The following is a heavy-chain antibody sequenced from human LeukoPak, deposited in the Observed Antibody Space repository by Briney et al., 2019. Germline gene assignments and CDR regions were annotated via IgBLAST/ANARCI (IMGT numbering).Heavy chain of an antibody. J-gene: IGHJ4*02. Sequence: GGSLRLSCTASGFSFSAYGMHWVRQAPGKGLEWVAVIWYDGSSQYYADSVKGRFTISRDNSKNTLFLQMNSLRAEDTAVYYCARDPTQYTTAWYSDYWGQGTLVTVPS. CDR2: IWYDGSSQ. CDR3: ARDPTQYTTAWYSDY. V-gene: IGHV3-33*01. CDR1: GFSFSAYG. D-gene: IGHD2/OR15-2a*01.